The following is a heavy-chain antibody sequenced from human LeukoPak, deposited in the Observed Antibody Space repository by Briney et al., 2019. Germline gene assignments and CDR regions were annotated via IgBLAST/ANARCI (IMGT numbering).Heavy chain of an antibody. CDR2: VYYTGSS. V-gene: IGHV4-31*03. J-gene: IGHJ4*02. D-gene: IGHD3-16*01. Sequence: PSQTLSLTCTVSGGSISSGGYHWGWIRQHPGKGLEWIGHVYYTGSSYYNPSLKSRVTISVDTSKNQFSLKLSSVTAADTAVYYCARGQGGGIDYWGQGTLVTVSS. CDR3: ARGQGGGIDY. CDR1: GGSISSGGYH.